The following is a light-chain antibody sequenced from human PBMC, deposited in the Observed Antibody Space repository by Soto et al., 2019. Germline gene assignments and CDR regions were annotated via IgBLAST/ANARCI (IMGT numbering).Light chain of an antibody. CDR2: EVT. Sequence: HSALTQPPSASGSPGQSVTISCTGTSSDVGGYNYVSGYQQHPDKAPKLMIYEVTKRPSGVPDRFSGSKSGNTASLTVSGLQAEDEADYYCSSYAGSNNFDVFGTGTKLTVL. J-gene: IGLJ1*01. V-gene: IGLV2-8*01. CDR3: SSYAGSNNFDV. CDR1: SSDVGGYNY.